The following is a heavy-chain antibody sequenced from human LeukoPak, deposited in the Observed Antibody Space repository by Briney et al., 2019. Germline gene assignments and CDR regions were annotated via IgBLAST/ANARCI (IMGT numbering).Heavy chain of an antibody. CDR3: AKTPSSSSRGLGY. D-gene: IGHD6-6*01. Sequence: GGSLRLSCAASGFTFSLYAMHWVRQAPGKGLEWVAVISYDGSNKYYADSVKGRFTISRDNSKNTLYLQMNSLRAEDTAVYYCAKTPSSSSRGLGYWGQGTLVTVSS. V-gene: IGHV3-30*04. CDR2: ISYDGSNK. J-gene: IGHJ4*02. CDR1: GFTFSLYA.